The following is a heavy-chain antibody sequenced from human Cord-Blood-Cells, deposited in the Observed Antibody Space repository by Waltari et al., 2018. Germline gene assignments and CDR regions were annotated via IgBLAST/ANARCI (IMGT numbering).Heavy chain of an antibody. CDR3: AREEYSGYDYYYYGMDV. CDR2: INSDGSST. Sequence: EVQLVESGGGLVQPGGSLRLSCAASGFTFSSYWMHWVRQAPGKGLVWVSRINSDGSSTSYADSVKGRFTISRDNAKNTLYLQMNSLRAEDMAVYYCAREEYSGYDYYYYGMDVWGQGTTVTVSS. CDR1: GFTFSSYW. J-gene: IGHJ6*02. D-gene: IGHD5-12*01. V-gene: IGHV3-74*01.